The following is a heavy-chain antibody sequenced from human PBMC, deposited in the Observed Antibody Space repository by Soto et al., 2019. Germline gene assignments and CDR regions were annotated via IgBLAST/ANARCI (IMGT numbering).Heavy chain of an antibody. CDR2: IDGSGGGT. D-gene: IGHD1-26*01. J-gene: IGHJ4*02. CDR3: AKGRTTSSVFDN. CDR1: GFTFSTYA. V-gene: IGHV3-23*01. Sequence: EVQLLESGGGLVQPGGSLRLACEASGFTFSTYAMTWVRQAPGKGLEWVSRIDGSGGGTQYAESVKGRFTISRDNAKNTLFLQMNSLRAEDTALYYCAKGRTTSSVFDNWGQGTLVTVSS.